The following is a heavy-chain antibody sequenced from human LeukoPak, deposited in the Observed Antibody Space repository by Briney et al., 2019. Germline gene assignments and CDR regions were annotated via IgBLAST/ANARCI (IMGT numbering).Heavy chain of an antibody. Sequence: ASVKVSCKASGYTFTSYYMHWVRLAPGQGLEWMGIINPSGGSTSYAQKFQGRVTMTRDTSTSTVYMELSSLRSEDTAVYYCARGAPNSSSWLYYFDYWGQGTLVTVSS. CDR3: ARGAPNSSSWLYYFDY. CDR2: INPSGGST. J-gene: IGHJ4*02. D-gene: IGHD6-13*01. V-gene: IGHV1-46*01. CDR1: GYTFTSYY.